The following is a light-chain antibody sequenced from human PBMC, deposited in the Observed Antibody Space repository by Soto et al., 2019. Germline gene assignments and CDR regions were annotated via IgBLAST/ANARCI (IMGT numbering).Light chain of an antibody. CDR1: QSVSSSY. Sequence: EIVLTQSPGTLSLSPGERATLSCRASQSVSSSYLAWYQQKPGQAPRLLIYGASSRATGIPDRFSGSGSGTDLTLTISRLETEDFAVYYCQQYGSSPRTFGHGTKVEIK. CDR2: GAS. V-gene: IGKV3-20*01. J-gene: IGKJ1*01. CDR3: QQYGSSPRT.